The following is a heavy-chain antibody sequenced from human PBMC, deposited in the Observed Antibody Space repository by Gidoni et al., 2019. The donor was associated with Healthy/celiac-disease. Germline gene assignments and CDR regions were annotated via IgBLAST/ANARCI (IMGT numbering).Heavy chain of an antibody. CDR3: ARDIPPTRWGSGPV. J-gene: IGHJ6*02. D-gene: IGHD3-10*01. CDR1: GGPFSSYA. CDR2: IIPIFGTA. V-gene: IGHV1-69*01. Sequence: QVQLVQSGAEVKKPGSSVKVSCKASGGPFSSYAISWVRQAPGQGLEWMGGIIPIFGTANYAQKFQGRVTITADESTSTAYMELSSLRSEDTAVYYCARDIPPTRWGSGPVWGQGTMPTVSS.